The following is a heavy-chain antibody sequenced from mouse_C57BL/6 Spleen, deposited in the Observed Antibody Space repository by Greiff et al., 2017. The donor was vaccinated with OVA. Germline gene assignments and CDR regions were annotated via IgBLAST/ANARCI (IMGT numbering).Heavy chain of an antibody. D-gene: IGHD1-1*01. CDR2: ISSGSSTI. J-gene: IGHJ4*01. V-gene: IGHV5-17*01. CDR1: GFTFSDYG. CDR3: ARPTTVVEDYAMDY. Sequence: EVQLVESGGGLVKPGGSLKLSCAASGFTFSDYGMHWVRQAPEKGLEWVAYISSGSSTIYYADTVKGRFTISRDNAKNTLFLQMTSLRSEDTAMYYCARPTTVVEDYAMDYWGQGTSVTVSS.